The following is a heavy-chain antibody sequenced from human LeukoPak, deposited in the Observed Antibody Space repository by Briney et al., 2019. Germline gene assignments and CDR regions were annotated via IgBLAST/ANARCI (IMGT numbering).Heavy chain of an antibody. CDR3: ARRGGHGGSFDY. CDR2: IYYSGSGST. J-gene: IGHJ4*02. D-gene: IGHD4-23*01. Sequence: SETLSLTCTVSGASISGYYWSWIRQPPGKGLEWIGYIYYSGSGSTNYNPSLKSRVSISVDTSKIYFSLKLSSVTAADTAVYYCARRGGHGGSFDYWGQGTLVTVSS. CDR1: GASISGYY. V-gene: IGHV4-59*08.